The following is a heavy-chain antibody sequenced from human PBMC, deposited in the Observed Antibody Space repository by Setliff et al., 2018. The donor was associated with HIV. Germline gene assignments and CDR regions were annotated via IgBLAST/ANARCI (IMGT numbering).Heavy chain of an antibody. Sequence: PGGSLRLSCGASGFIFSDSWMDWVRQAPGKGLEWVATIKKDGREKYYVDSVKGRFTISRDNSRDTLYLETNNLRAEDTALYYCAKDYTPTFWEYNWFDVWGQGTQVTVSS. D-gene: IGHD3-16*01. CDR1: GFIFSDSW. CDR3: AKDYTPTFWEYNWFDV. V-gene: IGHV3-7*03. CDR2: IKKDGREK. J-gene: IGHJ5*02.